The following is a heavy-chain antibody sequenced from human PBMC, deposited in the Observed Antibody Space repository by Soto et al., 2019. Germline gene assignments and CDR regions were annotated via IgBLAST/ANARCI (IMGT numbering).Heavy chain of an antibody. CDR1: GYTFTGYY. J-gene: IGHJ4*02. Sequence: GASVKVSCKASGYTFTGYYMHWVRQAPGQGLEWMGWINPNSGGTNYAQKFQGWVTMTRDTSTSTAYMELSRLRSDDTAVYYCARGTTQYDFWSGYSDYFDYWGQGTLVTVSS. CDR3: ARGTTQYDFWSGYSDYFDY. D-gene: IGHD3-3*01. CDR2: INPNSGGT. V-gene: IGHV1-2*04.